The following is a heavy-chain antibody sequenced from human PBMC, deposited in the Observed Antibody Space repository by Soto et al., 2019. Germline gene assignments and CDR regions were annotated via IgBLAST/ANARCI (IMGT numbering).Heavy chain of an antibody. J-gene: IGHJ4*02. CDR2: IFSADNT. Sequence: GGSLRLSCGASGFTVSSNYLSWFRQAPGKGLEWVSVIFSADNTHYADSVKGRFTISRDNSKNTVFLQMNSLRAEDTAVYYCAITGAGYYIVWGQGTPVTVSS. V-gene: IGHV3-53*01. CDR3: AITGAGYYIV. CDR1: GFTVSSNY. D-gene: IGHD3-3*01.